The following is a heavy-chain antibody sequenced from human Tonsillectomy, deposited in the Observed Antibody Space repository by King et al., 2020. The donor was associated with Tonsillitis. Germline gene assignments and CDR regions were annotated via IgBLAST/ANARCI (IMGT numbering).Heavy chain of an antibody. V-gene: IGHV4-61*01. CDR1: GASVTGGPYY. D-gene: IGHD3-10*01. J-gene: IGHJ4*02. Sequence: QLQESGPGLFKPSETLSLTCTVSGASVTGGPYYWSWVRQAPGEALEWIGYIYYTGSTNYNPSFKSRVTISLDTSKNQISLNLGSVTAADTAVYFCARRGYSYGLDYWGKGTLVTVPS. CDR3: ARRGYSYGLDY. CDR2: IYYTGST.